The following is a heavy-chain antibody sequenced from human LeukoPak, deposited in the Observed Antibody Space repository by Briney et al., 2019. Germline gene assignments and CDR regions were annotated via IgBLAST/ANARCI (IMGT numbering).Heavy chain of an antibody. Sequence: SETLSLTCAVYGGSFTGNYWRWIRQPPGKGLEWIGEINHSGSTKYNPSLKSRVTMSVDTSKNQFSLKLSSVTAADTAVYYCASRGAKIVGADYWGQGTLVTVSS. V-gene: IGHV4-34*01. CDR2: INHSGST. CDR1: GGSFTGNY. J-gene: IGHJ4*02. D-gene: IGHD1-26*01. CDR3: ASRGAKIVGADY.